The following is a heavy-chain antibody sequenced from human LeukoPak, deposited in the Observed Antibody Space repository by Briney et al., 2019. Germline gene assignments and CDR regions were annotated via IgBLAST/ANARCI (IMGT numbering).Heavy chain of an antibody. V-gene: IGHV4-59*01. CDR1: GGSISSYY. CDR3: ARALRPNYYYMDV. CDR2: IFYSGRT. J-gene: IGHJ6*03. Sequence: SETLSLTCTVSGGSISSYYWNWIRQPPGKGLEWIGYIFYSGRTNYNPSLKSRVTISVDTSKNWFSLRLTSVTAADTAVYYCARALRPNYYYMDVWGKGTTVTVSS. D-gene: IGHD3-16*01.